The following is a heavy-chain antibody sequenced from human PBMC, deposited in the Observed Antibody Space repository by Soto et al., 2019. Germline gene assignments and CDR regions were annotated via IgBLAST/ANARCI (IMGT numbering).Heavy chain of an antibody. Sequence: PSETLSLTCSFSGDSVTSHYLTWIRQSPEKGLEWIAYMHYTGFSHYNPSLKSRLTISVDRSKNQFTLQLTSVTAADTAVYYCARDEWEFTSGVCPQRLLAIWGEGTMVPV. D-gene: IGHD2-8*01. CDR1: GDSVTSHY. J-gene: IGHJ3*02. CDR2: MHYTGFS. V-gene: IGHV4-59*02. CDR3: ARDEWEFTSGVCPQRLLAI.